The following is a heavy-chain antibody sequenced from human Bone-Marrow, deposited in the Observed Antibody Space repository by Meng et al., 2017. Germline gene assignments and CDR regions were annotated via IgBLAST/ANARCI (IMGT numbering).Heavy chain of an antibody. V-gene: IGHV4-34*01. CDR1: GGSCSSYN. Sequence: QVQLQHWGAGLLKPLETLPLACPALGGSCSSYNWSWIRQPPGNGLEWIGEINHSGSTNYNPSLKSRVTISVDTSKNQFSLKLSSVTAADTAVYYCARGLRAARPLLFGYWGQGTLVTVSS. CDR2: INHSGST. D-gene: IGHD6-6*01. J-gene: IGHJ4*02. CDR3: ARGLRAARPLLFGY.